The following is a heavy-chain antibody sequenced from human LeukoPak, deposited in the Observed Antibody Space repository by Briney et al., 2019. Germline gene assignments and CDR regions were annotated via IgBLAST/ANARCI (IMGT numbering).Heavy chain of an antibody. CDR2: IHYSGSA. CDR3: ARDMGAPDYGSYSVDY. CDR1: GGSFSGYY. Sequence: SETLPLTCAVYGGSFSGYYWSWIRQPPGRGLEWIAYIHYSGSAAYNPSLKSRVTISRDMSTNQFSLKMTSVTAADTAVYFCARDMGAPDYGSYSVDYWGQGTLVTVSS. J-gene: IGHJ4*02. D-gene: IGHD4-23*01. V-gene: IGHV4-59*01.